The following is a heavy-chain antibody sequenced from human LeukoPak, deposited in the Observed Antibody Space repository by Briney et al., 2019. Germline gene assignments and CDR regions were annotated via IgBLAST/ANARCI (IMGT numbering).Heavy chain of an antibody. D-gene: IGHD3-10*01. J-gene: IGHJ3*02. CDR2: IVVGSGNT. CDR3: AATGGQGDAFDI. Sequence: GASVKVSCKASGFTFASSAMQWVRPARGQRLEWIGWIVVGSGNTNYAQKFQERVTITRDMSTSTAYMELSSLRSEDTAVYYCAATGGQGDAFDIWGQGTMVTVSS. V-gene: IGHV1-58*02. CDR1: GFTFASSA.